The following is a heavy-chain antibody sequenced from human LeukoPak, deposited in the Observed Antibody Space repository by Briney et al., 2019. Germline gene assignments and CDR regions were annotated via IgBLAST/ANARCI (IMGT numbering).Heavy chain of an antibody. D-gene: IGHD4-17*01. CDR1: GFTFSSYA. Sequence: GGSLRLSCAASGFTFSSYAMSWVRQAPGKGLEWVSAISGSGGSTYYADSVKGRFTISRDNAKNSLYLQMNSLRAEDTAVYYCARGGDYYYYYGMDVWGQGTTVTVSS. CDR3: ARGGDYYYYYGMDV. CDR2: ISGSGGST. J-gene: IGHJ6*02. V-gene: IGHV3-23*01.